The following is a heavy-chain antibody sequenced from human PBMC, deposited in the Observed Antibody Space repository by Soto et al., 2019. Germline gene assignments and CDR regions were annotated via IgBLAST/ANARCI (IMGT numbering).Heavy chain of an antibody. CDR3: ATYLVIERYAVRFDI. V-gene: IGHV4-59*11. CDR1: RGSIGSQY. CDR2: LRFRGYT. Sequence: ERLCLTCTVSRGSIGSQYWTWGRQSPGKGLEWIGHLRFRGYTNYNPSLQSRVTLSSARSTNQVSLTLPSVTAADTAIYYCATYLVIERYAVRFDI. J-gene: IGHJ2*01. D-gene: IGHD3-22*01.